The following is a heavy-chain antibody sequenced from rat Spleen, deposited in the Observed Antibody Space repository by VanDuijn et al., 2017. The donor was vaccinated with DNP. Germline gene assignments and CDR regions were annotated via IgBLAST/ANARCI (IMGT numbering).Heavy chain of an antibody. Sequence: QVQLKESGPGLVQPSQTLSLTCTVSGFSLTSYGVSWVRQPPGKGLEWIAAISSGGSTYYNSALKSRLSISRDTSKSQVFLKMNSLQTEDTAMYFCASLGPVFDYWGQGVMVTVSS. D-gene: IGHD5-1*01. J-gene: IGHJ2*01. V-gene: IGHV2S12*01. CDR2: ISSGGST. CDR3: ASLGPVFDY. CDR1: GFSLTSYG.